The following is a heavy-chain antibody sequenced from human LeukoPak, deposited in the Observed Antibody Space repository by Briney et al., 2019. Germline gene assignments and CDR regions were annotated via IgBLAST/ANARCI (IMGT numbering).Heavy chain of an antibody. CDR1: GGSVSTNSAT. J-gene: IGHJ3*02. CDR2: TYYRSKWYN. CDR3: ARVVEQAGYSYGDDAFDI. Sequence: SQTLSLTCAISGGSVSTNSATWTWLRQSPSRGLEWLGRTYYRSKWYNDYAVSMKSRITINPDTSKNQFSLQLNSVTPEDTAVYYCARVVEQAGYSYGDDAFDIWGQGTMVTVSS. V-gene: IGHV6-1*01. D-gene: IGHD5-18*01.